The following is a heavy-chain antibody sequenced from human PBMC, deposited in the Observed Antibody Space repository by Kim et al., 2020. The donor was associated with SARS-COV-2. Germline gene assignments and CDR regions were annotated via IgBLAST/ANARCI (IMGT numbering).Heavy chain of an antibody. CDR1: GGSISSSF. CDR3: VRHVECIPGTCNCHDAFDF. Sequence: SETLSLTCTVSGGSISSSFWSWIRQPPGKGLEWIAYIYNSGTTNYNPSLKSRVTISMDTSKNQFSLKLSSVTAADTAVYYCVRHVECIPGTCNCHDAFDFWGHGKMVTVSS. V-gene: IGHV4-59*08. CDR2: IYNSGTT. J-gene: IGHJ3*01. D-gene: IGHD2-21*01.